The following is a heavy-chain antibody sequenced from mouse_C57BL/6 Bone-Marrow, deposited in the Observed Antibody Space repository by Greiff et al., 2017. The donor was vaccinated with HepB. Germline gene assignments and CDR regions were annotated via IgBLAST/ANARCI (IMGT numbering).Heavy chain of an antibody. V-gene: IGHV1-53*01. J-gene: IGHJ2*01. Sequence: VQLQQPGTELVKPGASVKLSCKASGYTFTSYWMPWVKQRPGQGLEWIGNINPSNGGTNYNEKFKGNATLTVDKSSSTAYMQLSSLTSEDSAFYYCARTLDSSGYVFDYWGQGTTLTVSS. CDR3: ARTLDSSGYVFDY. CDR1: GYTFTSYW. D-gene: IGHD3-2*02. CDR2: INPSNGGT.